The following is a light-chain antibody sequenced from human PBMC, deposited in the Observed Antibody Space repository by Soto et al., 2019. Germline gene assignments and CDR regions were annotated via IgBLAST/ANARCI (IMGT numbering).Light chain of an antibody. V-gene: IGKV3-20*01. CDR3: QQYGRSPGT. CDR1: QSVSSSY. Sequence: EIVLTQSPGTLSLSPGERATLSCRASQSVSSSYLAWYQQKPGQAPRLLIYGASSRATGIPDRFSGRGSGTEFTLTISRLEPEDFAVYYCQQYGRSPGTFGQGTKLEIK. CDR2: GAS. J-gene: IGKJ2*01.